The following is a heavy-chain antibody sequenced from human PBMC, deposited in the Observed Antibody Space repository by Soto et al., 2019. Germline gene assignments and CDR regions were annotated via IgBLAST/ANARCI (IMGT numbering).Heavy chain of an antibody. D-gene: IGHD5-12*01. J-gene: IGHJ4*02. V-gene: IGHV4-61*01. Sequence: QVQLQESGPGLVKPSETLSHTCTVSGGSVSSGSYYWSWLRQPPGKGLEWIGHIDNSGSTKYNPSLKSRVTISADTSKNNFSLKLSSVTAADTAVFYCERADIVNTGFFDYWGQGTLVTVSS. CDR1: GGSVSSGSYY. CDR2: IDNSGST. CDR3: ERADIVNTGFFDY.